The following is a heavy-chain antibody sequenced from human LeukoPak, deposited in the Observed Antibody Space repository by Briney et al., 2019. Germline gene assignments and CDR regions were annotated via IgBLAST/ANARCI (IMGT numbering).Heavy chain of an antibody. Sequence: ASVKVSCKASGYTFTSYGISWVRQAPGQGLEWMGWTSAYNGDTNYAQKLQGRVTMTTDTSTSTAYMELRSLRSDDTAVYYCARDTGARKYSSGWPFDYWGQGTLVTVSS. CDR1: GYTFTSYG. CDR3: ARDTGARKYSSGWPFDY. J-gene: IGHJ4*02. V-gene: IGHV1-18*01. D-gene: IGHD6-19*01. CDR2: TSAYNGDT.